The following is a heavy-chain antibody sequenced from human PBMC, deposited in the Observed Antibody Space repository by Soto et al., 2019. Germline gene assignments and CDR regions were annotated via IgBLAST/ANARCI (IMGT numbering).Heavy chain of an antibody. CDR1: GFTFSSYG. CDR3: AKDYAAWSYSHAFDI. V-gene: IGHV3-30*18. J-gene: IGHJ3*02. CDR2: ISYDGSNK. D-gene: IGHD1-26*01. Sequence: LRLSCAASGFTFSSYGMHWVRQAPGKGLEWVAVISYDGSNKYYADSVKGRFTISRDNSKNTLYLQMNSLRAEDTAVYYCAKDYAAWSYSHAFDIWGQGTMGTASS.